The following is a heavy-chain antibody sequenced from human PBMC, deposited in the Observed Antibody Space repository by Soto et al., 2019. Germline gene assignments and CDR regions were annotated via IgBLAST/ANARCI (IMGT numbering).Heavy chain of an antibody. Sequence: EVQLLESGGGLVQPGGSLRLSCAASGFTFSSYAMSWVRQAPGKGLEWVSAISGSGGSTYYADSVKGRFTISRDKSKNTLYLQMNSLRAEDTAVYYCAKEVPNTGSSTHHGGFDYWGQGTLVTVSS. CDR1: GFTFSSYA. D-gene: IGHD2-2*01. CDR3: AKEVPNTGSSTHHGGFDY. J-gene: IGHJ4*02. V-gene: IGHV3-23*01. CDR2: ISGSGGST.